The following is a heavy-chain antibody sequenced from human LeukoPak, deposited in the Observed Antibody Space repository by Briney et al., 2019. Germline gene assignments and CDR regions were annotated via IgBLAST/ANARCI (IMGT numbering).Heavy chain of an antibody. CDR2: ISYDGSNK. Sequence: GGSLRLSCAASGFTFSSYAMHWVRQAPGKGLEWVAVISYDGSNKYYADSVKGRFTISRDNSKNTLYLQMNSLRAEDTAVYYCARDRYDILTGYSYYYYGMDVWAKGPRSPSP. V-gene: IGHV3-30*04. CDR3: ARDRYDILTGYSYYYYGMDV. J-gene: IGHJ6*02. CDR1: GFTFSSYA. D-gene: IGHD3-9*01.